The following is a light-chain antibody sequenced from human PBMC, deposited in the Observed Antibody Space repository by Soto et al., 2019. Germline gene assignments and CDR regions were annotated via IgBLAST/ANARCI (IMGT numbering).Light chain of an antibody. CDR3: QQYGSSPRT. CDR1: QSVSSVY. CDR2: GAS. V-gene: IGKV3-20*01. Sequence: VLTQSPGTLSLSPGERATLSCRASQSVSSVYLAWYQQRPGQAPSLLMYGASSRATGTPERFSGSGSGTDFTLTISRLEPEDFAVYYCQQYGSSPRTFGQGTKVDIK. J-gene: IGKJ1*01.